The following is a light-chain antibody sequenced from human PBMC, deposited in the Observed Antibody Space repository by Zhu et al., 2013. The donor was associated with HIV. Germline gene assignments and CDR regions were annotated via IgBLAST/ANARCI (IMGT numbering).Light chain of an antibody. CDR2: YDD. Sequence: QSVLTQPPSVSEAPSQRVTISCSGSSSNIGFNAVNWYQQLPGKPPKLLIYYDDLLPSGVSDRFSGSKSGTSASLAISGLQPEDEADYFCAVWDNSLNGMIFGGGTKLTVL. CDR3: AVWDNSLNGMI. V-gene: IGLV1-36*01. CDR1: SSNIGFNA. J-gene: IGLJ2*01.